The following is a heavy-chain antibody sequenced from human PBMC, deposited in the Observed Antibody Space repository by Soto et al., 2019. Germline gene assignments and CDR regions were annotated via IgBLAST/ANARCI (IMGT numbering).Heavy chain of an antibody. CDR1: GFTFSSYG. CDR2: ISYDGSNK. D-gene: IGHD4-4*01. V-gene: IGHV3-30*18. CDR3: AKPYSNSPRRKYYFDY. Sequence: QVQLVESGGGVVQPGRSLRLSCAASGFTFSSYGMHWVRQAPGKGLEWVAVISYDGSNKYYADSVKGRFTISRDNSKNTLYLQMNSLRAEDTAVYYCAKPYSNSPRRKYYFDYWGQGTLVTVSS. J-gene: IGHJ4*02.